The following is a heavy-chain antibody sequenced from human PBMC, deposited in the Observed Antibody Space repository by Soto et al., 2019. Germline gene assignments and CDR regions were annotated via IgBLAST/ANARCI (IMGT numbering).Heavy chain of an antibody. CDR2: INPNSGGT. Sequence: ASVKVSCKASGYTFTGYYMHWVRQAPGQGLEWMGWINPNSGGTNYAQKFQGWVTMTRDTSISTAYMELSRLRSDDTAVYYCARRGMAVAGTEGNWFDPWGQGTLVTVSS. CDR1: GYTFTGYY. CDR3: ARRGMAVAGTEGNWFDP. V-gene: IGHV1-2*04. D-gene: IGHD6-19*01. J-gene: IGHJ5*02.